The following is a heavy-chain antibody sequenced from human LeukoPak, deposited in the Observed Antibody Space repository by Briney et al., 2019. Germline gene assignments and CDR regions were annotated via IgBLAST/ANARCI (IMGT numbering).Heavy chain of an antibody. CDR1: GFTVSSNY. D-gene: IGHD3-22*01. Sequence: PGGSLRLSCAASGFTVSSNYMSWVRQAPGKGLEWVSGIYSGGNTYYADSVKGRFTISRDNSKNTLYLQINILRAEDTAVYYCARETPDYYDSSGYDYWGQGTLVTVSS. V-gene: IGHV3-53*01. CDR3: ARETPDYYDSSGYDY. J-gene: IGHJ4*02. CDR2: IYSGGNT.